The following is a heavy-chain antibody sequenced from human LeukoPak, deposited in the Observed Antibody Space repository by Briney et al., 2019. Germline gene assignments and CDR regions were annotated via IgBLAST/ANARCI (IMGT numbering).Heavy chain of an antibody. Sequence: SETLSLTCAVYGGSFSGYYWSWIRQHPGKGLEWIGYIYYSGSTYYNPSLKSRVTISVDTSKNQFSLKLSSVTAADTAVYYCAREANSWGQGTLVTVSS. CDR3: AREANS. J-gene: IGHJ4*02. CDR2: IYYSGST. CDR1: GGSFSGYY. V-gene: IGHV4-31*11.